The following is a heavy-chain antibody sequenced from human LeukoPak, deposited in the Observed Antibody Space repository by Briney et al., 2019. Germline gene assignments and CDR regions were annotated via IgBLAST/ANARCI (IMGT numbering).Heavy chain of an antibody. CDR3: ATSGYYYDSSGPYRGEYFDY. CDR1: GGSVSSGSYY. CDR2: IYYSGST. Sequence: PSETLSLTCTVSGGSVSSGSYYWSWIRQPPGKGLEWIGYIYYSGSTHYNPSLKSRVTISVDTSKNQFSLKLSSVTAADTAVYYCATSGYYYDSSGPYRGEYFDYWGQGTLVTVSS. J-gene: IGHJ4*02. D-gene: IGHD3-22*01. V-gene: IGHV4-61*01.